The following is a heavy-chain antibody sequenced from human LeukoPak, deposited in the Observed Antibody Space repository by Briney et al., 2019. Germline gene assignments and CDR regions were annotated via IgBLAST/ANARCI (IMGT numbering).Heavy chain of an antibody. Sequence: PSETLSLTCTVSGYSINSGYYWGWIRQPPGKGLEWIGSIYHSGSTYHVPSLKSRVTISIDTSKNQFSLNLRSMTAADTAVYYCARVNCGSCSMDGWFDSWGQGTLVTVSS. V-gene: IGHV4-38-2*02. CDR3: ARVNCGSCSMDGWFDS. CDR1: GYSINSGYY. J-gene: IGHJ5*01. D-gene: IGHD2-15*01. CDR2: IYHSGST.